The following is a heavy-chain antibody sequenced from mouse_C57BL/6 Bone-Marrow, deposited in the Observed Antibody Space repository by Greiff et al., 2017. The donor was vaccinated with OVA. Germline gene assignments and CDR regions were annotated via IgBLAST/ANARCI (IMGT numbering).Heavy chain of an antibody. Sequence: EVKLMESGPGLVKPSQSLSLTCSVTGYSITSGYYWNWIRQFPGNKLEWMGYISYDGSNNYNPSLKNRISITRDTSKNQFFLKLNSVTTEDTATYYCAREVTGTDYYAMDYWGQGTSVTVSS. D-gene: IGHD4-1*01. CDR1: GYSITSGYY. CDR3: AREVTGTDYYAMDY. CDR2: ISYDGSN. J-gene: IGHJ4*01. V-gene: IGHV3-6*01.